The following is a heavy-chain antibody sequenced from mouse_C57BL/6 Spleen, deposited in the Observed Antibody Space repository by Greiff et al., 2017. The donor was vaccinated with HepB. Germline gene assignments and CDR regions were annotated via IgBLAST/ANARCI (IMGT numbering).Heavy chain of an antibody. D-gene: IGHD1-1*01. CDR3: ARGTTVLARYFDV. Sequence: QVQLQQPGAELVKPGASVKLSCKASGYTFTSYWMHWVKQRPGRGLEWIGRIDPNSGGTKYNEKFKSKATLTVDKPSSTAYMKLSSLTSEDSAVYYCARGTTVLARYFDVWGTGTTVTVSS. J-gene: IGHJ1*03. CDR2: IDPNSGGT. CDR1: GYTFTSYW. V-gene: IGHV1-72*01.